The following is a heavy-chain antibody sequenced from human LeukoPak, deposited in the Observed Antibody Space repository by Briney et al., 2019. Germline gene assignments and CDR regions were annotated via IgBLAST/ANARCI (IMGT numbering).Heavy chain of an antibody. CDR2: IRDKANNYAT. Sequence: GGSLRLSCAASDFTFSGSAIHWVRQASGKGLEWVGRIRDKANNYATAYAASLGGRFTVSRDDSENTAYLQMNSLKTEDTAVYYCTTYGDYAIDFLGQGTLVTVSS. CDR3: TTYGDYAIDF. V-gene: IGHV3-73*01. J-gene: IGHJ4*02. D-gene: IGHD4-17*01. CDR1: DFTFSGSA.